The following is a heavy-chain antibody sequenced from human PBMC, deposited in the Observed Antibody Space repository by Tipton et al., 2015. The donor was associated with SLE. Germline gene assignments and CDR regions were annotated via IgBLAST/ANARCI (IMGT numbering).Heavy chain of an antibody. CDR3: ARVVAAAGTAFDI. CDR1: GGSFSGYY. V-gene: IGHV4-34*01. CDR2: INHSGST. Sequence: LRLSCAVYGGSFSGYYWSWIRQPPGKGLEWIGEINHSGSTNYNPSLKSRVTISVDTSKNQFSLKLSSVTAADTAVYYCARVVAAAGTAFDIWGQGTMVTVSS. J-gene: IGHJ3*02. D-gene: IGHD6-13*01.